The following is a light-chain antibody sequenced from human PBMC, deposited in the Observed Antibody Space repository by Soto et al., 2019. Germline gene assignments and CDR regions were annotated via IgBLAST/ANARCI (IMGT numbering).Light chain of an antibody. V-gene: IGKV3-20*01. CDR1: QSVRSSN. CDR3: QQYGSSPRT. Sequence: EIVLTQSPGTLSLSRGERATLSCRASQSVRSSNLAWYQQKPGQAPRLLIYGASSRATGIPDRFSGSGSGTDFTLTISRLAPEDFAVYYCQQYGSSPRTFGQGTKVEIK. CDR2: GAS. J-gene: IGKJ1*01.